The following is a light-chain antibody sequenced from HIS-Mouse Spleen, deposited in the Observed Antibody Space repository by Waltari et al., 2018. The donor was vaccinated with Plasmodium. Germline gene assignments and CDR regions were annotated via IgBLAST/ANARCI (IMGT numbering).Light chain of an antibody. Sequence: SYELTQPPSVSVSPGQTARITCSGDALPKQYAYWYQQKPGQAPVLVIYKDRERPSGIPERFSGSNSGTTVTLTISGVQAEDEADYYCQSADSSGTYWVFGGGTKLTVL. CDR3: QSADSSGTYWV. V-gene: IGLV3-25*03. CDR1: ALPKQY. J-gene: IGLJ3*02. CDR2: KDR.